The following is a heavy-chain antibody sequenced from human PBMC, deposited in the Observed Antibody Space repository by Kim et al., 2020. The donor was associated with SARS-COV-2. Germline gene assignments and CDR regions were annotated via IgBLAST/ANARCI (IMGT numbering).Heavy chain of an antibody. D-gene: IGHD5-18*01. CDR2: INGGGVT. J-gene: IGHJ4*02. CDR1: GFTFSSYW. CDR3: ARDTDLRGYSFAES. V-gene: IGHV3-74*03. Sequence: GGSLRLSCVASGFTFSSYWRHWVRQAPGKGLVWVSRINGGGVTTYADSVKGRFTISRDNAKNTLYLQMNSLRAEDTAVYYCARDTDLRGYSFAESRGQGT.